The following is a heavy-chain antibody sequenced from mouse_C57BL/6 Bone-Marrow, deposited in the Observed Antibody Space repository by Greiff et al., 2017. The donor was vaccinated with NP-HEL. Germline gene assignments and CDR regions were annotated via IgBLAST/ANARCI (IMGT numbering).Heavy chain of an antibody. V-gene: IGHV1-47*01. CDR3: ASRDDDEGFDY. CDR2: FHPYNDDN. Sequence: VLLVESGAELVKPGASVKMSCTASGYTFTTYPLERRKQHHGKSLVWIGNFHPYNDDNKYIEKFKGKATFTVEKSSSTVYLELSRLPSDDSAVYYCASRDDDEGFDYWGQGTTLTVSA. J-gene: IGHJ2*01. CDR1: GYTFTTYP. D-gene: IGHD2-4*01.